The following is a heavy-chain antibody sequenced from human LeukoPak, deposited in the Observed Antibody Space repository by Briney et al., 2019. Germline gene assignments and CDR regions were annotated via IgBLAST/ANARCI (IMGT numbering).Heavy chain of an antibody. Sequence: GASVKVSCKPSGGTFSSYVINWVRQAPGQGLEWMGWISAYNGNTNYAQKLQGRVTMTTDTSTSTAYMELRSLRSDDTAVYYCARGYSSPYYFDYWGQGTLVTVSS. CDR3: ARGYSSPYYFDY. V-gene: IGHV1-18*01. CDR2: ISAYNGNT. D-gene: IGHD6-13*01. J-gene: IGHJ4*02. CDR1: GGTFSSYV.